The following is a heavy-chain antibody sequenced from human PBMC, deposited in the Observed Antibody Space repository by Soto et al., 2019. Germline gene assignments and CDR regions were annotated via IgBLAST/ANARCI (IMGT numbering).Heavy chain of an antibody. V-gene: IGHV1-58*02. CDR3: AAHEDIVVVPAARNSDAFDI. J-gene: IGHJ3*02. Sequence: SVKVSCKASGFTFTSSAMQWVRQARGQRLEWIGWIVVGSGNTNYAQKFQERVTITRDMSTSTAYMELSSLRSEDTAVYYCAAHEDIVVVPAARNSDAFDIWGQGTMVTVAS. D-gene: IGHD2-2*01. CDR1: GFTFTSSA. CDR2: IVVGSGNT.